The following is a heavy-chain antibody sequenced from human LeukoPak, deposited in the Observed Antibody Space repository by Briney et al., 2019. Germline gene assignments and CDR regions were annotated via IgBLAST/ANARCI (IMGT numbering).Heavy chain of an antibody. CDR2: IIPIFGTA. CDR3: ARGNRVAYSGYDITKPFDY. J-gene: IGHJ4*02. CDR1: GYTFTSYG. V-gene: IGHV1-69*13. Sequence: ASVKVSCKASGYTFTSYGISWVRQAPGQGLEWMGGIIPIFGTANYAQKFQGRVTITADESTSTAYMELSSLRSEDTAVYYCARGNRVAYSGYDITKPFDYWGQGTLVTVSS. D-gene: IGHD5-12*01.